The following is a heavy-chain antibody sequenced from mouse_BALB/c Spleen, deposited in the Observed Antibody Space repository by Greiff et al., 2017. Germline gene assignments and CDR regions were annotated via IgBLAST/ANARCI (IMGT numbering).Heavy chain of an antibody. D-gene: IGHD1-1*02. CDR2: IYHGSGST. CDR3: TNGGGNFY. CDR1: GYTFTSYW. V-gene: IGHV1S22*01. Sequence: LQQPGSELVRPGASVKLSCKASGYTFTSYWMHWVQQRPGQGLEWIGNIYHGSGSTNYAEKFKSKATLTVDTASSTAYMQLSSLTSEGSAVYYCTNGGGNFYWGQGTTLTVSS. J-gene: IGHJ2*01.